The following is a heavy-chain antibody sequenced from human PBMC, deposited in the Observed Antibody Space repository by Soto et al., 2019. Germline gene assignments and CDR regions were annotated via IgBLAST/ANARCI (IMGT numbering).Heavy chain of an antibody. J-gene: IGHJ5*02. V-gene: IGHV3-23*01. D-gene: IGHD5-18*01. Sequence: PWGSLRLSCAASGFTFSSYAMSWVRQAPGKGLEWVSAISGIGGSTYYADSVKGRFTISRDNSKNTLYLQINSLRAQDTPGYHCAKDHTAMVLDPWGQGSLVTVSS. CDR2: ISGIGGST. CDR3: AKDHTAMVLDP. CDR1: GFTFSSYA.